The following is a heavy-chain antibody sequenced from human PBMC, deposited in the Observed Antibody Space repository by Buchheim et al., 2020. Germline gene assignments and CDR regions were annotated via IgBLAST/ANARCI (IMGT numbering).Heavy chain of an antibody. D-gene: IGHD4-17*01. Sequence: EVQLVQSGAEVKKPGESLKISCKGSGYSFTSYWIGWVRQMPGKGLEWMGIIYPGDSDTRYSPSFQGQATISADKSIRPAYPQWSSLKASDTAMYYCATYSTVTTPGDYYFDYWGQGTL. V-gene: IGHV5-51*01. CDR2: IYPGDSDT. J-gene: IGHJ4*02. CDR3: ATYSTVTTPGDYYFDY. CDR1: GYSFTSYW.